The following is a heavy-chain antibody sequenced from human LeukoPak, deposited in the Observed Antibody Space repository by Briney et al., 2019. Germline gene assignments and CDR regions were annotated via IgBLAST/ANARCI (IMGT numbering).Heavy chain of an antibody. CDR3: ARAGIFGGDPYFDY. D-gene: IGHD3-3*01. V-gene: IGHV3-53*04. J-gene: IGHJ4*02. Sequence: PGGSLRLSCAASGFAVNINYMTWVRQAPGKGLEWVSIIYSGGSTYYADSVKGRFTISRHNSKNTLYLQMNSLRAEDTALYYCARAGIFGGDPYFDYWGQGTLVTVSS. CDR2: IYSGGST. CDR1: GFAVNINY.